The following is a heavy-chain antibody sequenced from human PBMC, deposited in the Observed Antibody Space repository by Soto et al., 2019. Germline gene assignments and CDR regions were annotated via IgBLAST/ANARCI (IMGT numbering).Heavy chain of an antibody. V-gene: IGHV1-69*13. CDR3: ARDWSGYSYGSRAPYYSYGMDV. Sequence: SVKVSCKASGGTFSSYAISWVRQAPGQGLEWMGGIIPIFGTANYAQKFQGRVTITADESTSTAYMELSSLRSEDTAVYYCARDWSGYSYGSRAPYYSYGMDVWAQGTTFTVS. CDR1: GGTFSSYA. CDR2: IIPIFGTA. J-gene: IGHJ6*02. D-gene: IGHD5-18*01.